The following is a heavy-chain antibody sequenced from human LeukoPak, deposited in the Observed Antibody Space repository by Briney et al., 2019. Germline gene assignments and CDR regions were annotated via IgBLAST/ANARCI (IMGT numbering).Heavy chain of an antibody. CDR2: ISGNNGNT. CDR3: AASWDYYDSSGYYHYADY. J-gene: IGHJ4*02. Sequence: ASVKVSCKASVYTFRMYAITWVRQAPGQGLEWMGWISGNNGNTNYAQKLQGRVTMTTDTSTSTAYMELRSLRSDDTAVYYCAASWDYYDSSGYYHYADYWGQGTLVTVSS. V-gene: IGHV1-18*04. CDR1: VYTFRMYA. D-gene: IGHD3-22*01.